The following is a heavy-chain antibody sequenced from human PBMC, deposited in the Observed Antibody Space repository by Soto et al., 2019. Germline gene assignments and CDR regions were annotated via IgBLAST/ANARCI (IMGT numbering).Heavy chain of an antibody. CDR1: GGTFSSYA. CDR2: IIPIFGTA. V-gene: IGHV1-69*01. D-gene: IGHD6-6*01. CDR3: ARDSSRQRDRLAACPGVGGYGMDV. Sequence: QVQRVQSGAEVKKPGSSVKVSCKSSGGTFSSYAISWVRPAPGQGLEWMGGIIPIFGTANYAQKFQGRVTITADESTSTAYMELSSLRSEDTAVYYCARDSSRQRDRLAACPGVGGYGMDVWGQGTTVTVSS. J-gene: IGHJ6*02.